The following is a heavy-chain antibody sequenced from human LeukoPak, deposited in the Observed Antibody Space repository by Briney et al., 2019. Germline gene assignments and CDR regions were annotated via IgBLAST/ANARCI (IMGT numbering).Heavy chain of an antibody. J-gene: IGHJ4*02. CDR3: ARRPPSYSDNSGTYYLGGFDY. D-gene: IGHD3-10*01. Sequence: SETLSLTCAVYGGSFSGYYWSWIRQPPGKGLEWIGEINHSGSTNYNPSLKSRVTISVDTSRNQFSLNLNSVTAADTAVYYCARRPPSYSDNSGTYYLGGFDYWGQGTLVTVSS. V-gene: IGHV4-34*01. CDR2: INHSGST. CDR1: GGSFSGYY.